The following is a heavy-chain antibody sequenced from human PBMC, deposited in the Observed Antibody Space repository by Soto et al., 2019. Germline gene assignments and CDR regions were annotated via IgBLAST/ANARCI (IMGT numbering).Heavy chain of an antibody. Sequence: ASVKVSCKASGYTFTNFGISWVRQAPGQGLEWMGWISAYNGNTNYAQKFQGRVTMTTDTSTSTAYMELRSLRSDDTAVYYCARDGYYDSSGYRSDFDYWGQGTLVTVSS. CDR1: GYTFTNFG. J-gene: IGHJ4*02. CDR3: ARDGYYDSSGYRSDFDY. CDR2: ISAYNGNT. V-gene: IGHV1-18*01. D-gene: IGHD3-22*01.